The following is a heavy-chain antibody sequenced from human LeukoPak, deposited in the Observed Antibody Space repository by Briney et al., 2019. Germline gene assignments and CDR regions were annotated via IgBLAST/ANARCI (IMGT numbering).Heavy chain of an antibody. CDR3: AKMGEDIVFGFDY. D-gene: IGHD2-15*01. CDR2: ISGSGGST. J-gene: IGHJ4*02. CDR1: GFTFSSYA. V-gene: IGHV3-23*01. Sequence: PGGSLRLSCAASGFTFSSYALSWVRQAPGKGLEWVSAISGSGGSTYYADSVKGRFTISRDNSKNTLYLQMNSLRAEDTAAYYCAKMGEDIVFGFDYWGQGTLVTVSS.